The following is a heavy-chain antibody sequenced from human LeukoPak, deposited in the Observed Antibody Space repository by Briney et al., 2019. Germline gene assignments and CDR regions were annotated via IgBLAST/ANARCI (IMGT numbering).Heavy chain of an antibody. CDR1: GFTFSRYA. V-gene: IGHV3-23*01. D-gene: IGHD2-21*02. CDR3: AKGMSDFVETYAYDI. J-gene: IGHJ3*02. Sequence: GGSLRLSCAASGFTFSRYAMNWVRQAPGKGLEWVAGISASGGSTYYADSVRGRFSISRDNSKNTVDLQMDSLRGEDTAIYYCAKGMSDFVETYAYDIWGRGTMVTVSS. CDR2: ISASGGST.